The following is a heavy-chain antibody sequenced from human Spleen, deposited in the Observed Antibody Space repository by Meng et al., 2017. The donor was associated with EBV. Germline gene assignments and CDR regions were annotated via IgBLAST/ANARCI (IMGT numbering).Heavy chain of an antibody. Sequence: QMQLRASGRGVVKPLETLSLTCTVSAGSVIRDNYYWSWIRQPPGKGLEYIGYVYGAGSPNYNPSLKSRVTISMDTSKIQVSLKLTSVTAADTAVYYCARDSGVRGEWGQGTLVTVSS. V-gene: IGHV4-61*01. J-gene: IGHJ4*02. CDR2: VYGAGSP. D-gene: IGHD2-15*01. CDR3: ARDSGVRGE. CDR1: AGSVIRDNYY.